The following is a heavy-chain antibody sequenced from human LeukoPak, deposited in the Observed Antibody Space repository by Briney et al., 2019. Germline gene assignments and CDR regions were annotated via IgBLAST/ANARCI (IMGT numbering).Heavy chain of an antibody. CDR1: GLTFSCYI. Sequence: GGSLRLSCSASGLTFSCYIMNWVPQPPAKGLEWVSSIRSGSTYIYYADSVKGRFTVSRDNAKNSLYLQMNSLRAEDTAVYYCAREFPEYSFGSFDAWGRGTLVSVS. D-gene: IGHD5-18*01. CDR2: IRSGSTYI. V-gene: IGHV3-21*01. CDR3: AREFPEYSFGSFDA. J-gene: IGHJ4*02.